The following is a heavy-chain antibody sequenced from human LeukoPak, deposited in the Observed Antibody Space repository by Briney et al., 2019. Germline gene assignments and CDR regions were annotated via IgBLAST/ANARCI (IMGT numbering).Heavy chain of an antibody. CDR3: ARDGQRTTGLTYFDY. D-gene: IGHD1-1*01. CDR2: INPSGGST. V-gene: IGHV1-46*01. CDR1: GYTFTSYY. Sequence: ASVKVSCKASGYTFTSYYMDWVRQAPGQGLEWMGIINPSGGSTSYAQKFQDRVTMTRDMSTSTVYMELSSLRSEDTAVYYCARDGQRTTGLTYFDYWGQGTLVTVSS. J-gene: IGHJ4*02.